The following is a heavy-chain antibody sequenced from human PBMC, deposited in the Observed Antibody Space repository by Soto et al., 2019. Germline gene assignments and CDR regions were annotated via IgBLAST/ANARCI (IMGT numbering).Heavy chain of an antibody. CDR3: ARDPSHDY. Sequence: PGGSLRLSCAASGFTFSNAWMNWVRQAPGKGLEWVGRIKSKTDGGTTDYAAPVKGRFTISRDNAKNSLYLQMNSLRAEDTAVYYCARDPSHDYCCQGTLVTVSS. CDR2: IKSKTDGGTT. J-gene: IGHJ4*02. V-gene: IGHV3-15*07. CDR1: GFTFSNAW.